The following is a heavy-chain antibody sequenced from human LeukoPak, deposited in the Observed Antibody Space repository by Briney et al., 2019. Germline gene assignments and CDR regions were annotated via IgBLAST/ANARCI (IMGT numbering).Heavy chain of an antibody. V-gene: IGHV3-74*01. CDR3: ARPNWEMATTPTDL. CDR2: IESDGTST. J-gene: IGHJ2*01. Sequence: QPGGSLRLSCAASGFTLSNHWMHWVRQAPGKGLVWVSHIESDGTSTSYADSVMGRFTISRDNAKNTLYLQMNSLRAEDTAMYYCARPNWEMATTPTDLWGRGTLVTVSS. CDR1: GFTLSNHW. D-gene: IGHD5-24*01.